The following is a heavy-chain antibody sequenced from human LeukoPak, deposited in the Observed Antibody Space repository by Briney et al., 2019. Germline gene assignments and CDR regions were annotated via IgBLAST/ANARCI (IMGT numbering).Heavy chain of an antibody. CDR1: GYTFTVYY. CDR2: SNPNSGGT. Sequence: ASVTVSFTGSGYTFTVYYMHWVRQAPGQGMEWMGCSNPNSGGTNYSQKFQGSVTMTRDTSISTAYMDLSSLRSDDTAVYYCALDYYYGSGSYSDWGQGTLVTVSS. V-gene: IGHV1-2*02. CDR3: ALDYYYGSGSYSD. J-gene: IGHJ4*02. D-gene: IGHD3-10*01.